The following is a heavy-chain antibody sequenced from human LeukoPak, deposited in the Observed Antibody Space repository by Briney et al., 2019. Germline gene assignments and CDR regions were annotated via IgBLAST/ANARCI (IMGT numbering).Heavy chain of an antibody. V-gene: IGHV3-66*01. CDR3: ARLNYYDSSGHQAAEYFQY. CDR1: GFTFSSYG. D-gene: IGHD3-22*01. J-gene: IGHJ1*01. CDR2: IYSGGIT. Sequence: PGGSLRLSCVASGFTFSSYGMHWVRQAPGKGLEWVSLIYSGGITYYADSVKGRFTISRDTSKNTLFLQMNSLRAEDTAVYYCARLNYYDSSGHQAAEYFQYWGQGTLVTVSS.